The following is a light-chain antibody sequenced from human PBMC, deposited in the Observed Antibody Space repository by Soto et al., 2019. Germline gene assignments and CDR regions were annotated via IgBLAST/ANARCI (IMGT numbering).Light chain of an antibody. CDR3: QQRSNWPLLT. CDR1: QSVSNS. J-gene: IGKJ4*01. Sequence: EIVLTQSPATLSLSPGERATLSCRASQSVSNSFAWYQQKPGQAPRLLIYDASNRATGIPARFSGSGAVTDFTLTISSLEPEDVSVYYCQQRSNWPLLTFGGGTKVEIK. V-gene: IGKV3-11*01. CDR2: DAS.